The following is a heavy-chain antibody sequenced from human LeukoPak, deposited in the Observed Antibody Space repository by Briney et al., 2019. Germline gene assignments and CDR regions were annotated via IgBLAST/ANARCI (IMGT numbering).Heavy chain of an antibody. V-gene: IGHV1-2*02. J-gene: IGHJ6*03. CDR2: INPNSGGT. Sequence: ASVKVSCKASGYTFTGYYMHWVRQAPGQGLERMGWINPNSGGTNYAQKFQGRVTMTRDTSISTAYMELSRLRSDDTAVYYCARSSGLYYYYYYMDVWGKGTTVTVSS. CDR1: GYTFTGYY. D-gene: IGHD6-19*01. CDR3: ARSSGLYYYYYYMDV.